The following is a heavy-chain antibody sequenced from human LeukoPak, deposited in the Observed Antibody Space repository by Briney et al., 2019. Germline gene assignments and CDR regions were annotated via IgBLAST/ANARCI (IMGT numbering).Heavy chain of an antibody. D-gene: IGHD2-15*01. J-gene: IGHJ3*02. CDR2: IYPGDSDN. CDR3: ASWRPYLCSGGSCYVFDI. Sequence: GESLKISCTGSCYCITNYLIGWLRPLPEEVQEWMWIIYPGDSDNKYSPSLQSAVIITDDTSISTAYLLWSRMNASDTATYFCASWRPYLCSGGSCYVFDIWGQGTMVTVSS. V-gene: IGHV5-51*01. CDR1: CYCITNYL.